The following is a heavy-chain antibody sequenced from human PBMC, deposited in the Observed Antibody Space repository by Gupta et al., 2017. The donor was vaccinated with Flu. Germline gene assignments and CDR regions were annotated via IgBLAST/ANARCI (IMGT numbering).Heavy chain of an antibody. CDR3: ARSGIEAADFDWFDP. CDR1: GLSLSTSGMR. CDR2: IDWDDDK. J-gene: IGHJ5*02. Sequence: QVTLKESGTALVKPTQTLPLTCTLSGLSLSTSGMRVSWIRQPPGKALEWLARIDWDDDKFYSTSLKTRLTISKDTSKNQVVLTMTNMDPVDTATYYCARSGIEAADFDWFDPWGQGTLVTVSS. D-gene: IGHD6-13*01. V-gene: IGHV2-70*04.